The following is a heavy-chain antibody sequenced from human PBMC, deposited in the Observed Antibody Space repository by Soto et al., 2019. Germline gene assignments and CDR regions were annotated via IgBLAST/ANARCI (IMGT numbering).Heavy chain of an antibody. CDR1: GSSLSSHH. CDR2: IYNSGSP. Sequence: SVSLPLTCALSGSSLSSHHWTWIPPAPRQGLEYIGYIYNSGSPNYNPSLKSRATISVDTSKNQFSLKLSSVTAADTASYYCPRHHPPYGSGTYCSSADYRRVWGQGTQVTVAS. CDR3: PRHHPPYGSGTYCSSADYRRV. J-gene: IGHJ1*01. V-gene: IGHV4-59*11. D-gene: IGHD3-22*01.